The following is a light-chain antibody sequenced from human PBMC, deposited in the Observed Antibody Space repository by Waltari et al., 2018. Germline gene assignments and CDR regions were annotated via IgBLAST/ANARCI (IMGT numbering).Light chain of an antibody. Sequence: EIVMTQSPATLSVSPGERATLSCRASQSVSGNLAWYQQKPGQAPRLLIYGASTRATGSPARFSGSASGTEFTLTISSLQSEDSAVYYCQQYYDWRRVTFGQGTRLEIK. CDR2: GAS. CDR1: QSVSGN. V-gene: IGKV3D-15*01. J-gene: IGKJ5*01. CDR3: QQYYDWRRVT.